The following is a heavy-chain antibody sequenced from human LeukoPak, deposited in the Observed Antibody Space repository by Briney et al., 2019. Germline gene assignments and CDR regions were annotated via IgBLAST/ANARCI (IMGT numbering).Heavy chain of an antibody. CDR1: GFTFSSYG. CDR3: AKDPAEMATSGYFDY. D-gene: IGHD5-24*01. Sequence: GGSLTLSCAASGFTFSSYGMHWVRQAPGKGLEWVAVISYDGSNKYYADSVKGRFTISRDNSKNTLYLQMNSLRAEDTAVYYCAKDPAEMATSGYFDYWGQGTLVTVSS. CDR2: ISYDGSNK. J-gene: IGHJ4*02. V-gene: IGHV3-30*18.